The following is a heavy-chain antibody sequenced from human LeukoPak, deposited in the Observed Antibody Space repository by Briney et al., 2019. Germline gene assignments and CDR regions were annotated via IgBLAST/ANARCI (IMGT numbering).Heavy chain of an antibody. D-gene: IGHD5-24*01. Sequence: GGSLRLSCAASGFTFSSYSMNWVRQAPGKGLEWVSSISSSSSYIYYADSVKGRFTISRDNAKNSLYLQMNSLRAEDTAVYYCARVEMATIESDYWGQGTLVTVS. CDR1: GFTFSSYS. J-gene: IGHJ4*02. V-gene: IGHV3-21*01. CDR2: ISSSSSYI. CDR3: ARVEMATIESDY.